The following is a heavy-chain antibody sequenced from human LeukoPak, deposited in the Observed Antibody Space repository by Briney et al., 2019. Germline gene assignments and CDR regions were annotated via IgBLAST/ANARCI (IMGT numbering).Heavy chain of an antibody. CDR1: GYPINNAYY. V-gene: IGHV4-38-2*01. CDR2: LYHPDST. D-gene: IGHD2-2*01. J-gene: IGHJ6*03. CDR3: ARQYDSYFYYYLDL. Sequence: PSETLSLTCGVSGYPINNAYYWVWIRQPPGKGLEWIGSLYHPDSTYYNPSPKSRVTMSVDTSRNQFSLRLSFVTAADTAVYYCARQYDSYFYYYLDLWGKGTTVTVSS.